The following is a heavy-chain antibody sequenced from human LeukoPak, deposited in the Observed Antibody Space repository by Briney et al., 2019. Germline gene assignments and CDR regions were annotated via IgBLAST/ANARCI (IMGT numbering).Heavy chain of an antibody. V-gene: IGHV4-34*01. CDR2: INHSGGT. CDR3: ARSGWYSFDC. CDR1: GGSISSYY. D-gene: IGHD6-19*01. Sequence: SETLSLTCTVSGGSISSYYWSWIRQPPGKGLEWIGEINHSGGTNYNPSLKSRVAISVDTSKNQFSLKLSSVTAADTAVYFCARSGWYSFDCWGQGALVTVSS. J-gene: IGHJ4*02.